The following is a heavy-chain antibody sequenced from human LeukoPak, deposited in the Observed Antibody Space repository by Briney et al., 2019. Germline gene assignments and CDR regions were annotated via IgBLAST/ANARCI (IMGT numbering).Heavy chain of an antibody. V-gene: IGHV3-23*01. CDR1: GVTFSSNA. J-gene: IGHJ4*02. Sequence: GGSLRLSCAASGVTFSSNAMSWVRQAPGKGLEWVSAISASGGSTYYADSVKGRFTITRDNSKNTLYLEMNSLRAEDTAVYYCVKEGARSGYWDYWGQGTLVTVSS. CDR2: ISASGGST. CDR3: VKEGARSGYWDY. D-gene: IGHD3-22*01.